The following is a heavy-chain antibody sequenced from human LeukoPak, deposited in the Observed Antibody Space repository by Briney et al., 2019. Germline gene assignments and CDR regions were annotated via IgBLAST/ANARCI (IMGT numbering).Heavy chain of an antibody. CDR1: GYSFTSYR. J-gene: IGHJ6*03. Sequence: GESLKISCKGSGYSFTSYRIGWVRQMPGKGLEWMGIIYPGDSDTRYSPSFQGQVTISADKSISTAYLQWSSLKASDTAMYYCARTYGDPGGDYYYYYYMDVWGKGTTVTISS. CDR3: ARTYGDPGGDYYYYYYMDV. CDR2: IYPGDSDT. V-gene: IGHV5-51*01. D-gene: IGHD4-17*01.